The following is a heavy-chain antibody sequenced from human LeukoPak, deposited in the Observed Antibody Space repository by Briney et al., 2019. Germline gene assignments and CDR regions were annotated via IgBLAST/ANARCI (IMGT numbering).Heavy chain of an antibody. D-gene: IGHD6-13*01. J-gene: IGHJ4*02. Sequence: EESLKISCKGSGYRFTNYWIGWVRQLPGKGLEWMGIIYPGDSDTRYSPSFQGQVTISADKSISTAYLQWSSLKASDTAMYYCARRGLITAAGSEFDYWGQGTLVTVSS. CDR3: ARRGLITAAGSEFDY. V-gene: IGHV5-51*01. CDR1: GYRFTNYW. CDR2: IYPGDSDT.